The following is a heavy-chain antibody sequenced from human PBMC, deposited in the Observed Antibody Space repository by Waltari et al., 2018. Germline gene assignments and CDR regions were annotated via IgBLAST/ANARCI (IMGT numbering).Heavy chain of an antibody. V-gene: IGHV3-48*04. CDR1: GFTFSSYS. CDR2: SSSSSGTI. J-gene: IGHJ4*02. Sequence: EVQLVESGGGLVQPGGSLRLSCAASGFTFSSYSMNWVRQAPGKGLGWVSYSSSSSGTIYYADSVKGRFTISGDNAKNSLYLQMNSLRAEDTAVYYCARRYSSGFDYWGQGTLVTVSS. CDR3: ARRYSSGFDY. D-gene: IGHD6-19*01.